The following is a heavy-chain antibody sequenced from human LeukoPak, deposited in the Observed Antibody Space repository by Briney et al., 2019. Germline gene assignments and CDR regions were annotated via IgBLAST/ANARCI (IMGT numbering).Heavy chain of an antibody. V-gene: IGHV1-2*02. CDR1: GYTFSDHY. D-gene: IGHD3-16*02. J-gene: IGHJ4*02. Sequence: ASVKVSCKTSGYTFSDHYIYWVRQTPTQGLEWMGFINPRTGATYYAENFQGRVTLTRDTSISTAYLELRSDDTAVYYCARVATKFQMLYPDFWGQGSPVTVSS. CDR2: INPRTGAT. CDR3: ARVATKFQMLYPDF.